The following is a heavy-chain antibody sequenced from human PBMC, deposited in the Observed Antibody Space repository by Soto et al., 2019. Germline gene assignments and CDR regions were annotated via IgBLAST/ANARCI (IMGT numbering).Heavy chain of an antibody. D-gene: IGHD3-22*01. V-gene: IGHV3-64D*06. CDR3: VKGSSSGYYLGYYGMDV. Sequence: GWSLRLSCSSSVFTFSSYSIHWVRQAPGKGLEYVSGISRNGDSTYYADSVKGRFTISRDNSKNTLYLQMSSLRAEDTAVYYCVKGSSSGYYLGYYGMDVWGQGTTVTVSS. CDR2: ISRNGDST. J-gene: IGHJ6*02. CDR1: VFTFSSYS.